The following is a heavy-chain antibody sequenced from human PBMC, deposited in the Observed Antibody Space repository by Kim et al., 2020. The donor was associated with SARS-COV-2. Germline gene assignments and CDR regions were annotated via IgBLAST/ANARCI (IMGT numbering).Heavy chain of an antibody. CDR1: GFTFSSYS. V-gene: IGHV3-21*01. CDR2: ISSSSSYI. J-gene: IGHJ4*02. Sequence: GGSLRLSCAASGFTFSSYSMNWVRQAPGKGLEWVSSISSSSSYIYYADSVKGRFTISRDNAKNSLYLQMNSLRAEDTAVYYCARRALNTPSLLWFGESDNPFDYWGQGTLVTVSS. D-gene: IGHD3-10*01. CDR3: ARRALNTPSLLWFGESDNPFDY.